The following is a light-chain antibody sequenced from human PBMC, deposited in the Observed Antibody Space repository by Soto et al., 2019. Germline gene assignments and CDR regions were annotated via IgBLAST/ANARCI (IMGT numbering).Light chain of an antibody. V-gene: IGKV1-39*01. CDR3: QQSYITPPT. CDR1: QSINSY. Sequence: DIQMTQSPSSLSASVGDRVTITCRASQSINSYLNWYQETQGKAPDLLIYATSILQSGVPSRFSVIGSGTDFTLTISSLQPEDFATYYCQQSYITPPTFGQGTKLEIK. J-gene: IGKJ2*01. CDR2: ATS.